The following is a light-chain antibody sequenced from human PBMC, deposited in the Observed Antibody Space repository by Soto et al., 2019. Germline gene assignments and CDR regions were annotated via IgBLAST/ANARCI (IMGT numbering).Light chain of an antibody. CDR3: QQYNNWPRT. CDR2: DTS. CDR1: QSVSSGH. V-gene: IGKV3-20*01. J-gene: IGKJ1*01. Sequence: DIVLTQSPGTLSLSPGERASLSCRASQSVSSGHLAWYQQKSGQAPRLLIYDTSSRVTGIPDRFSGSGSGTDFTLTISSLEPEDFAVYYCQQYNNWPRTFGQGTKVDI.